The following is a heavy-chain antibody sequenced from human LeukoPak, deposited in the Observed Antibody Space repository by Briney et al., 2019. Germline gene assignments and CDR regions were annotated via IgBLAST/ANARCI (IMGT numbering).Heavy chain of an antibody. J-gene: IGHJ4*02. CDR1: GFTFRSYA. Sequence: GSLRLSCAASGFTFRSYAMSWVRQAPGKGLEWVSAISGSGGSTYYADCVKGRFTISRDNSKNTLYLQMNSLRAEDTAVYYCASYDSSGYYHYFDYWGQGTLVTVSS. V-gene: IGHV3-23*01. CDR3: ASYDSSGYYHYFDY. D-gene: IGHD3-22*01. CDR2: ISGSGGST.